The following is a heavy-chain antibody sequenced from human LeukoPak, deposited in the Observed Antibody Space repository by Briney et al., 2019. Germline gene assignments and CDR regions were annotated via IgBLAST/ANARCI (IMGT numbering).Heavy chain of an antibody. CDR2: IYYSGST. V-gene: IGHV4-59*01. Sequence: SETLSLTCTVSGGSISSYYWSWIRQPPGKGLEWIGYIYYSGSTNYNPSFKSRVTISVDTSKNQFSLKLSSVTAADTAVYYCAREAWFGELPPLWGQGTLVTVSS. D-gene: IGHD3-10*01. CDR3: AREAWFGELPPL. CDR1: GGSISSYY. J-gene: IGHJ4*02.